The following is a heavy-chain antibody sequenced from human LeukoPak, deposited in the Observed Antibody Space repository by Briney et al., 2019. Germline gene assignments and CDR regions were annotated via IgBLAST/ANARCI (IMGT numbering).Heavy chain of an antibody. V-gene: IGHV1-2*06. CDR3: ARDLKYQLLLGWFDP. J-gene: IGHJ5*02. CDR2: INPNNGAT. Sequence: ASVKVSCKAFGYTFTGYYIHRVGQAPGQGLEWMGRINPNNGATNYAQKFQGRVTVTRDTSIIIVYMELRRLRSDDTAVYYCARDLKYQLLLGWFDPWGQGSLVTVSS. D-gene: IGHD2-21*01. CDR1: GYTFTGYY.